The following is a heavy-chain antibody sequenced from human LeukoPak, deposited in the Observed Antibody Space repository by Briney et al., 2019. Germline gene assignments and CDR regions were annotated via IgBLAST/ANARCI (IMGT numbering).Heavy chain of an antibody. Sequence: GGSLRLSCAASGFTFSSYWMSWVRQAPGKGLGWVATVLGSGVPTYYADSVQGRFTISRDNSKNTLYLQMNSLRAEDTAIYYRAKDPNGDYIGTFDIWGQGTMVIVS. D-gene: IGHD4-17*01. CDR3: AKDPNGDYIGTFDI. J-gene: IGHJ3*02. CDR2: VLGSGVPT. CDR1: GFTFSSYW. V-gene: IGHV3-23*01.